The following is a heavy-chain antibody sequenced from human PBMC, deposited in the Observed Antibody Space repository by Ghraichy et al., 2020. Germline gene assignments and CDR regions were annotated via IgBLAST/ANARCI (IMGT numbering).Heavy chain of an antibody. J-gene: IGHJ4*02. CDR3: ARVSFYYDSSGYYYWDY. V-gene: IGHV3-7*03. CDR2: IKQDGSEK. CDR1: GFTFSSYW. D-gene: IGHD3-22*01. Sequence: ETLSLTCAASGFTFSSYWMSWVRQAPGKGLEWVANIKQDGSEKYYVDSVKGRFTISRDNAKNSLYLQMNSLRAEDTAVYYCARVSFYYDSSGYYYWDYWGQGTLVTVSS.